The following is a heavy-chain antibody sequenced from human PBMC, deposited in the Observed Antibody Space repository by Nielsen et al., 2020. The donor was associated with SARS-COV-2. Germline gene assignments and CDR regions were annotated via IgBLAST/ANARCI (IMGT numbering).Heavy chain of an antibody. V-gene: IGHV3-73*01. Sequence: GGSLRLSCAASGFTFSDSSMHWVRQASGKGLEWLGRIRSKANDYATEYPLSVKGRFIISRDDSKNMAYLLMNSLKIDDTAVYYCTRVNPTSGSWFDAFDIWGQGTLVTVSS. CDR1: GFTFSDSS. CDR3: TRVNPTSGSWFDAFDI. D-gene: IGHD1-26*01. CDR2: IRSKANDYAT. J-gene: IGHJ3*02.